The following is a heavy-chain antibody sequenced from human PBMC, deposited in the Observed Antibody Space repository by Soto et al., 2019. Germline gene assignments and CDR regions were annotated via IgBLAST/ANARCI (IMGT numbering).Heavy chain of an antibody. CDR2: IYHSGST. CDR3: ARGVTTVTTFDY. Sequence: SETLSLTCAVSGGSISSGGYSWNWIRQPPGKGLEWIGYIYHSGSTYYNPSLKSRVTISVDRSKNQFSLKLSSVTAADTAVYYCARGVTTVTTFDYWGQGTLVTVSS. D-gene: IGHD4-17*01. V-gene: IGHV4-30-2*01. J-gene: IGHJ4*02. CDR1: GGSISSGGYS.